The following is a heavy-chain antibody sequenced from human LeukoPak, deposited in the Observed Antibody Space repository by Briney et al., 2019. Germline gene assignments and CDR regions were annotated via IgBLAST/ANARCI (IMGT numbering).Heavy chain of an antibody. CDR3: ARGRPTTSIAAAGVNWFDP. V-gene: IGHV1-69*06. D-gene: IGHD6-13*01. CDR1: GYTFTDHF. J-gene: IGHJ5*02. Sequence: GASVKVSCKASGYTFTDHFLHWVRQAPGQGLEWMGGIIPIFGTANYAQKFQGRVTITADKSTSTAYMELSSLRSEDTAVYYCARGRPTTSIAAAGVNWFDPWGQGTLVTVSS. CDR2: IIPIFGTA.